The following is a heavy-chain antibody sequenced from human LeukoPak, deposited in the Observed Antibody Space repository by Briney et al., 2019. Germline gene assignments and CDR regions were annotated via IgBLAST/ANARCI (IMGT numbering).Heavy chain of an antibody. CDR1: GYTFTGYF. Sequence: GASVKVSCKASGYTFTGYFIHWVRQAPGQGLEWMGWINPSSGATNYAQNFQGRVTLTREMPISTAYMEVSRLLSDDTAVYYCARVTYDRSGYYNGIPYWGQGTLVIVSS. D-gene: IGHD3-22*01. J-gene: IGHJ4*02. CDR2: INPSSGAT. CDR3: ARVTYDRSGYYNGIPY. V-gene: IGHV1-2*02.